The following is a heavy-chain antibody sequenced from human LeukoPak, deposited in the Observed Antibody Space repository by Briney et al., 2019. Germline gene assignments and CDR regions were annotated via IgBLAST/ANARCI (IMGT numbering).Heavy chain of an antibody. Sequence: ASVKVSCKASGYTFTSYAISWVRQAPGQGLEWMGWINTNTGNPTYAQGFTGRFVFSLDTSVSTAYLQISSLKAEDTAVYYCARDGSSTSHDLRGYYYYMDVWGKGTTATVSS. J-gene: IGHJ6*03. CDR2: INTNTGNP. D-gene: IGHD2-2*01. V-gene: IGHV7-4-1*02. CDR3: ARDGSSTSHDLRGYYYYMDV. CDR1: GYTFTSYA.